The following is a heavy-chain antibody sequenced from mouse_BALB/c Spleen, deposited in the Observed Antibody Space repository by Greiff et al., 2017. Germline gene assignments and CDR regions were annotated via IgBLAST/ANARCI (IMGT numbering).Heavy chain of an antibody. CDR2: IWAGGST. V-gene: IGHV2-9*02. CDR3: ARPKFITTATGAMDY. Sequence: VQGVESGPGLVAPSQSLSITCTVSGFSLTSYGVHWVRQPPGKGLEWLGVIWAGGSTNYNSALMSRLSISKDNSKSQVFLKMNSLQTDDTAMYYCARPKFITTATGAMDYWGQGTSVTVSS. CDR1: GFSLTSYG. J-gene: IGHJ4*01. D-gene: IGHD1-2*01.